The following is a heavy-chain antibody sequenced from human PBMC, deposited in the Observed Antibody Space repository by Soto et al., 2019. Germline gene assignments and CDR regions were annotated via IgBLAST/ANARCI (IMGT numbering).Heavy chain of an antibody. J-gene: IGHJ4*02. CDR1: GFSFSSYA. V-gene: IGHV3-23*01. D-gene: IGHD5-12*01. CDR3: ENDYYPCGYSGYEFDY. CDR2: IVGSGGNT. Sequence: GGYLRLSCAASGFSFSSYAMSWVRQAPGKGLEWVSAIVGSGGNTYYADSVKGRFTISRDNSKNTLYLQMNSLRAEDTAVYYYENDYYPCGYSGYEFDYCGQGSLVTVSS.